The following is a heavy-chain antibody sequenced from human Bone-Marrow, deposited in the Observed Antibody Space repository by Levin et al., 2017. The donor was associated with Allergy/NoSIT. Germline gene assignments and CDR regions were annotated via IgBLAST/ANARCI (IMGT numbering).Heavy chain of an antibody. D-gene: IGHD3-16*02. CDR2: VYYRGNT. CDR1: GAYIRSTTYY. J-gene: IGHJ4*02. Sequence: MPSETLSLTCNVSGAYIRSTTYYWAWIRQPPGKGLEWIGSVYYRGNTYSNLSLKSRLTISVDTSKNQFSLKLTSVTAADTAVYFCARVVVVPAGQVLAFLLESWGQGTLVIVSS. V-gene: IGHV4-39*01. CDR3: ARVVVVPAGQVLAFLLES.